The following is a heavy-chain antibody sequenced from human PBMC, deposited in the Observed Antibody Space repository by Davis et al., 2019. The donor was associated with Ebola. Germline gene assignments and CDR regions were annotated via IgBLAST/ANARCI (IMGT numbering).Heavy chain of an antibody. Sequence: SETLSLTCTVSGGSISSSSYYWGWIRQPPGKGLEWIGSIYYSGSTYYNPSLKSRVTISVDTSKNQFSLKLSSVTAADTAVYYCASLVKHYYDSSGYYSPYYFDYWGQGTLVTVSS. J-gene: IGHJ4*02. V-gene: IGHV4-39*01. CDR3: ASLVKHYYDSSGYYSPYYFDY. CDR1: GGSISSSSYY. D-gene: IGHD3-22*01. CDR2: IYYSGST.